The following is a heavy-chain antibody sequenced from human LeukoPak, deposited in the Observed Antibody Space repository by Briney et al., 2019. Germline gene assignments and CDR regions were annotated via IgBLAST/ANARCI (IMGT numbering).Heavy chain of an antibody. D-gene: IGHD6-19*01. J-gene: IGHJ4*02. CDR3: ARPGGRWLPINYLGY. Sequence: LAGGSLRLSCAASEFTFSTYAMHWVRQAPGKGLEWVAIISYDGSNKYYPESVKGRFTISRDNSKNTLYLQMNSLRTEDTAVYYCARPGGRWLPINYLGYWGQGTLVTVSS. CDR1: EFTFSTYA. CDR2: ISYDGSNK. V-gene: IGHV3-30-3*01.